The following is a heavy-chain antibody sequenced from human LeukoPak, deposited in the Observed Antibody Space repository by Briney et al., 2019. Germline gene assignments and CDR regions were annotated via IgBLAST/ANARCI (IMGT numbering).Heavy chain of an antibody. J-gene: IGHJ3*02. CDR1: GFTFSIYA. CDR2: ISGSGGST. V-gene: IGHV3-23*01. Sequence: GGSLRLSCAASGFTFSIYAMSWVRRAPRKGLEWASAISGSGGSTYYADSVKGRFTISRDNSKNTLYLQMNSLRAEDKAVYYCAKGHSSGYYFDAFDIWGQGTMVTVSS. D-gene: IGHD3-22*01. CDR3: AKGHSSGYYFDAFDI.